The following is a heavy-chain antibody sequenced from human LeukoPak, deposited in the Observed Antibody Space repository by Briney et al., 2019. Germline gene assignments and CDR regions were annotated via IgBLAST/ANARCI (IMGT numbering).Heavy chain of an antibody. CDR1: GFAFSVYT. D-gene: IGHD6-13*01. CDR3: AAGTAADY. J-gene: IGHJ4*02. Sequence: GGSLRLSCTASGFAFSVYTMSWLRQPPGKGLEWVSTINANSGTTSYAASVRGRFTISRDNAKSALYLEMNDLRVEDTAVYYCAAGTAADYWGQGTLVIVSS. CDR2: INANSGTT. V-gene: IGHV3-23*01.